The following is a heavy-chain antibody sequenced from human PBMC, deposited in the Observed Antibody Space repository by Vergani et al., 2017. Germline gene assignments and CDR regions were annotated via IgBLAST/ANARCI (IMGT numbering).Heavy chain of an antibody. CDR3: ARVKYYDILTGSRPGGFDP. CDR2: IYHSGST. V-gene: IGHV4-38-2*02. Sequence: QVQLQESGPGLVKPSETLSLTCTVSGYSISSGYYWGWIRQPPGKGLEWIGSIYHSGSTYYNPSLKSRVTMSVDTSKNQFSLKLSSVTAADTAVYYCARVKYYDILTGSRPGGFDPWGQGTLVTVSS. CDR1: GYSISSGYY. J-gene: IGHJ5*02. D-gene: IGHD3-9*01.